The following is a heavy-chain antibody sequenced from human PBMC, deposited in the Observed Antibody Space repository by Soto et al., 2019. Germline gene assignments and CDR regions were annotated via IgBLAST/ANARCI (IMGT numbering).Heavy chain of an antibody. CDR3: ARGHYYYGMDV. Sequence: PGESLKISCKGSGYSFTSYWIGWVRQMPGKGLEWMGIIYPGDSDTRYSPSFQGQVTISADKSISTAYLQWSSLTAADTAVYFCARGHYYYGMDVWGQGITVTVSS. CDR2: IYPGDSDT. J-gene: IGHJ6*02. CDR1: GYSFTSYW. V-gene: IGHV5-51*01.